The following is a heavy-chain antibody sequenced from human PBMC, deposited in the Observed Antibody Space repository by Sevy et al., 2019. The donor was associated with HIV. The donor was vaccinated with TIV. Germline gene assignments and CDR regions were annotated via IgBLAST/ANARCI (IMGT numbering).Heavy chain of an antibody. V-gene: IGHV3-30*18. CDR3: AKKRPRGGSYFSRHAMDV. CDR1: GFTFSTYD. J-gene: IGHJ6*02. D-gene: IGHD1-26*01. Sequence: GGSLRLSCAASGFTFSTYDMHWVRQAPGKGLEWVAIISYDGSYREYADSVRGRFSMSRDNSKNTRYLQMSGLSMEGTAVEYYAKKRPRGGSYFSRHAMDVWGQGTTVTVSS. CDR2: ISYDGSYR.